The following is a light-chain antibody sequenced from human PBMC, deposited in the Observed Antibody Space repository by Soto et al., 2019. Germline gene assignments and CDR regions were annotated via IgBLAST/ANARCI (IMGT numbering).Light chain of an antibody. CDR1: NSNIGSNY. CDR2: TNN. V-gene: IGLV1-47*01. J-gene: IGLJ2*01. Sequence: QSVLTQPPSASGTPGQRVTISCSGRNSNIGSNYVYWYQQVPGTAPKLLIYTNNQRPSGVPDRFSGSKSATSASLAIGGLRSEDEADYYCGTWDSSLPVSVVFGGGTKLTVL. CDR3: GTWDSSLPVSVV.